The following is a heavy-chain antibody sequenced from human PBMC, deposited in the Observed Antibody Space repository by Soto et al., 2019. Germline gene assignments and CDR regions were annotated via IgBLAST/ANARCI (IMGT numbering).Heavy chain of an antibody. CDR3: ARTKGPMVRGVTFDY. CDR1: GGSFSGYY. J-gene: IGHJ4*02. CDR2: INHSGST. V-gene: IGHV4-34*01. Sequence: SETLSLTCAVYGGSFSGYYWSWIRQPPGKGLEWIGEINHSGSTNYNPSLKSRVTISVDTSKNQFSLKLSSVTAADTAVYYCARTKGPMVRGVTFDYWGQGTLVTVSS. D-gene: IGHD3-10*01.